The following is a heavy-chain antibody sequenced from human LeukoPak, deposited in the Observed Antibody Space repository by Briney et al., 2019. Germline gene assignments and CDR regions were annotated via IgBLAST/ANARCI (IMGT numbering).Heavy chain of an antibody. CDR2: IIPIFGTA. Sequence: GASVKVSCKASGGTFSSYAISWVRQAPGQGLEWMGGIIPIFGTANYAQKFQGRVTITTDESTSTAYMELSSLRSEDTAVYYCARDRGVLRFLEWLGDYFDYWGQGTLVTVSS. CDR1: GGTFSSYA. V-gene: IGHV1-69*05. D-gene: IGHD3-3*01. J-gene: IGHJ4*02. CDR3: ARDRGVLRFLEWLGDYFDY.